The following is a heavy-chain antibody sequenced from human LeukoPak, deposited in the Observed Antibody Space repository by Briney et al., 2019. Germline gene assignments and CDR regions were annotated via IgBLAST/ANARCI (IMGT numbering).Heavy chain of an antibody. D-gene: IGHD2-2*01. Sequence: GGSLRLSCAASGFTFSSYEMNWVRQAPGKGLEWVSYISSSGSTIYYADSVKGRFTISRDNSKNTLYLQMNSLRAEDTAVYYCAKAPSHYCSSTSCYEDYWGQGTLVTVSS. CDR3: AKAPSHYCSSTSCYEDY. CDR2: ISSSGSTI. CDR1: GFTFSSYE. J-gene: IGHJ4*02. V-gene: IGHV3-48*03.